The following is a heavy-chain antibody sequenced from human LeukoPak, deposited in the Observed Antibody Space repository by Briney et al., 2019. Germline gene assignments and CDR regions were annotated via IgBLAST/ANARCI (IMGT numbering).Heavy chain of an antibody. J-gene: IGHJ5*02. Sequence: ASVKVSCKASGYTFTSFYMHWVRQAPGQGLEWMGIINPRGGSTSSAQKFQGRVTLTRDTSTSTVYMELSSLKSQDTAVYYCARDSSTSSPSVDPWGQGTLVTVSS. D-gene: IGHD2-2*01. CDR1: GYTFTSFY. CDR3: ARDSSTSSPSVDP. CDR2: INPRGGST. V-gene: IGHV1-46*01.